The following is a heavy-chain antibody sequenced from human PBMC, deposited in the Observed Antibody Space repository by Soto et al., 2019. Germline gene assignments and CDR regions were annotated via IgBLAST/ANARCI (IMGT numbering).Heavy chain of an antibody. D-gene: IGHD3-22*01. Sequence: PGGSLRLSCAASGFTFSSYAMSWVRQAPGKGLEWVSAISGSGGSTYYADSVKGRFTISRDNSKNTLYLQMNSLRAEDTAVYYCAKDTMIVVVIIVDYWGRGTLVTVSS. CDR3: AKDTMIVVVIIVDY. CDR1: GFTFSSYA. CDR2: ISGSGGST. V-gene: IGHV3-23*01. J-gene: IGHJ4*02.